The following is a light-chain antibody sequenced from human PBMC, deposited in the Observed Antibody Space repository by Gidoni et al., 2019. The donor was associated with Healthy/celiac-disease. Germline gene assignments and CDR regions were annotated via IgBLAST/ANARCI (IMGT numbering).Light chain of an antibody. CDR1: QTIYTC. J-gene: IGKJ2*01. CDR3: QQYSRTSLS. V-gene: IGKV1-5*01. Sequence: DIQLPQSSPSLSASVGGRVTITCQASQTIYTCVGWYQHKAGEAPRLLIYDAFKLESGVPSRFSGSGSGTEFSLTISSLQSDDVGTYYCQQYSRTSLSFGQGTKLEI. CDR2: DAF.